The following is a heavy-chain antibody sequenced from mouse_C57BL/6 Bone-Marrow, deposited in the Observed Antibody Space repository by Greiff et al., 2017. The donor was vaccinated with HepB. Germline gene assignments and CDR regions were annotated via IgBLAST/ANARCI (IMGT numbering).Heavy chain of an antibody. CDR3: AHYSTFYAMDY. CDR2: INPYNGGT. J-gene: IGHJ4*01. CDR1: GYTFTDYY. V-gene: IGHV1-19*01. D-gene: IGHD2-5*01. Sequence: EVQLQESGPVLVKPGASVKMSCKASGYTFTDYYMNWVKQSHGKSLEWIGVINPYNGGTSYNQKFKGKATLTVDKSSSTAYMQLNSLTSEDSAVYYCAHYSTFYAMDYWGQGTSVTVSS.